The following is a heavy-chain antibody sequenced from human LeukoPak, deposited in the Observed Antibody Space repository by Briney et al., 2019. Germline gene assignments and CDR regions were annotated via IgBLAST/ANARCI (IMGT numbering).Heavy chain of an antibody. V-gene: IGHV4-59*13. CDR3: ARARSGYWFDP. Sequence: SETLSLTCSVSNYSISRTYHWGWIRQPPGKGLEWIGYIYYSGSTNYNPSLKSRVTISVDTSKNQSSLKLSSVTAADTAVYYCARARSGYWFDPWGQGTLVTVSS. J-gene: IGHJ5*02. D-gene: IGHD3-22*01. CDR1: NYSISRTYH. CDR2: IYYSGST.